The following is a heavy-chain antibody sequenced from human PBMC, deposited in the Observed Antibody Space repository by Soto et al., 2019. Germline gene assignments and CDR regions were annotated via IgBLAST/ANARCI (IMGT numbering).Heavy chain of an antibody. CDR2: IYYSGST. CDR3: AHITMVRGVDAFDI. J-gene: IGHJ3*02. V-gene: IGHV4-39*01. Sequence: SETLSLTCTVSGGSISSSSYYWGWIRQPPGKGLEWIGSIYYSGSTYYNPSLKSRVTISVDTSKNQFSLKLSSVTAADTAVYYCAHITMVRGVDAFDIWGQGTMVTVSS. D-gene: IGHD3-10*01. CDR1: GGSISSSSYY.